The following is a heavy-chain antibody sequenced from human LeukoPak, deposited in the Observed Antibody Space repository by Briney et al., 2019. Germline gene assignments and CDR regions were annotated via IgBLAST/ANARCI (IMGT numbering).Heavy chain of an antibody. Sequence: GASVKVSCKASGYTFTGYYMHWVRQAPGQGLEWMGWINPNSGGTNYAQKFQGRVTMTRDTSISTAYMELSRLRSDDTAVYYCARDMANLGYCSSTSCQCGHYGMDVWGQGTTVTVSS. D-gene: IGHD2-2*01. CDR3: ARDMANLGYCSSTSCQCGHYGMDV. CDR2: INPNSGGT. V-gene: IGHV1-2*02. J-gene: IGHJ6*02. CDR1: GYTFTGYY.